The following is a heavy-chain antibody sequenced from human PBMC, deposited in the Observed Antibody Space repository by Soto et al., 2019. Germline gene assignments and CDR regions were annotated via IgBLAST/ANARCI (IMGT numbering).Heavy chain of an antibody. V-gene: IGHV3-30-3*01. CDR3: ARAREVATIPPGRYGMDV. CDR1: GVTFSSYA. J-gene: IGHJ6*02. CDR2: ISYDGSNK. Sequence: QVQLVESGGGVVQPGRSLSLSCAASGVTFSSYAMHWVRQAPGKGLEWVAVISYDGSNKYYADSVKGRFTISRDNFKNTLYLEMNSLRAEDAAVYYCARAREVATIPPGRYGMDVWGQGTTVTVSS. D-gene: IGHD5-12*01.